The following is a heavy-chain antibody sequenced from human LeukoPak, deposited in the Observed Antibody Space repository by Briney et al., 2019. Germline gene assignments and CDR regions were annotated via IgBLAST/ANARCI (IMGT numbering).Heavy chain of an antibody. CDR3: ARDQYCSSTSCYFPY. D-gene: IGHD2-2*01. CDR2: IYYSGST. J-gene: IGHJ4*02. Sequence: SETPSLTCTVSGGSISSSSYYWGWIRQPPGKGLEWIGSIYYSGSTYYNLSLKSRVTISVDTSKNQFSLKLSSVTAADTAVYYCARDQYCSSTSCYFPYWGQGTLVTVSS. V-gene: IGHV4-39*07. CDR1: GGSISSSSYY.